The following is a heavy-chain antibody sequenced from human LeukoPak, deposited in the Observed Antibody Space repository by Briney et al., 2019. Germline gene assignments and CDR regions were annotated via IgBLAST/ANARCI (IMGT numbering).Heavy chain of an antibody. J-gene: IGHJ4*02. CDR2: ISGSGGST. Sequence: GGSLRLSCAASGFTFSSYAMSWVRQAPGKGLEWVSAISGSGGSTYYADSVKGRFTISRDNSKYTLYLQMNSLRAEDTAVYYCAKDHRGLWFGELLGYFDYWGQGTLVTVSS. CDR1: GFTFSSYA. V-gene: IGHV3-23*01. D-gene: IGHD3-10*01. CDR3: AKDHRGLWFGELLGYFDY.